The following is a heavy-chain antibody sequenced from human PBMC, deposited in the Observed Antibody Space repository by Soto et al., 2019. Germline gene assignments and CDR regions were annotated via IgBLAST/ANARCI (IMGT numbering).Heavy chain of an antibody. CDR1: GDSINSSQW. CDR3: ARTIYYFDY. CDR2: ISHSGST. Sequence: NPSETLSLTIAVSGDSINSSQWWNWVRQPPGKGLEWIGQISHSGSTNYNPSLTSRVNKSVDKSKNHFSLKLTSVTAADTAVYYCARTIYYFDYWGQGTLVTVSS. V-gene: IGHV4-4*02. J-gene: IGHJ4*02.